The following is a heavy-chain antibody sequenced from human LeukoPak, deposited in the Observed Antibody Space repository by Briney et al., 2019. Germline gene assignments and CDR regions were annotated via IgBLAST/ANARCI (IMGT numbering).Heavy chain of an antibody. J-gene: IGHJ5*02. V-gene: IGHV1-69*13. Sequence: GASVKVSCKASGGTFSSYAISWVRQAPGQGLEWMGGIIPIFGTANYAQMFQGRVTITADESTSTAYMELSSLRSEDTAVYYCARTYRAYDFWSGYYTGLDWFDPWGQGTLVTVSS. D-gene: IGHD3-3*01. CDR1: GGTFSSYA. CDR2: IIPIFGTA. CDR3: ARTYRAYDFWSGYYTGLDWFDP.